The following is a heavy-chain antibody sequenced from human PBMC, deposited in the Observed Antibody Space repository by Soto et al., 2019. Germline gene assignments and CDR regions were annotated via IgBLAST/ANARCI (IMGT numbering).Heavy chain of an antibody. D-gene: IGHD6-13*01. V-gene: IGHV3-30*04. CDR3: ARVHSYSSSWYSLDD. J-gene: IGHJ4*01. CDR2: ISYDGSNK. Sequence: GGSLRLSCAASGFTFSSYAMHWVRQAPGKGLEWVAVISYDGSNKYYADSVKGRFTISRDNSKNTLYLQMNSLRAEDTAVYYLARVHSYSSSWYSLDDWGQGTLVTVSS. CDR1: GFTFSSYA.